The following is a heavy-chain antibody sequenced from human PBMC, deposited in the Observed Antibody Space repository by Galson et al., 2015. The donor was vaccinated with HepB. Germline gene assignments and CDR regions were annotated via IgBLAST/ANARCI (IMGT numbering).Heavy chain of an antibody. J-gene: IGHJ4*02. CDR2: ISSSGSTI. Sequence: SLRLSCAASGFTFSNYWMSWVRQAPGKGLEWVSYISSSGSTIYYADSVKGRFTISRDNAKNSLYLQMNSLRAEDTAVYYCARDPHYGGIPLDYWGQGTLVTVSS. D-gene: IGHD4-23*01. CDR3: ARDPHYGGIPLDY. CDR1: GFTFSNYW. V-gene: IGHV3-11*01.